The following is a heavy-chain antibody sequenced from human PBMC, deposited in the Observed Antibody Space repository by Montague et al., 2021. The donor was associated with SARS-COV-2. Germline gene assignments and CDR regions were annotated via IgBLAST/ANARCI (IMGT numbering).Heavy chain of an antibody. CDR3: ARHPHYDGLDGPPDF. J-gene: IGHJ4*01. V-gene: IGHV4-59*08. CDR1: GVSVTDYY. CDR2: VLCNKGT. Sequence: SETLSLTCTVSGVSVTDYYWSWIRQPPGKGLEWVGDVLCNKGTNFNPSLKSRVAISVDTSKNQFSLRLASVTAADTAFYYCARHPHYDGLDGPPDFWDQGTVVTVSS. D-gene: IGHD3-16*01.